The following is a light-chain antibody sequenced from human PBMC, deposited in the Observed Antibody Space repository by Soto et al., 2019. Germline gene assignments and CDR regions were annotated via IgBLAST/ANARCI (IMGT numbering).Light chain of an antibody. CDR3: QAWDSSVV. Sequence: SYELTQPPSVSVSPGQTASITCSGAKLGDKYACWYQQKPGQSPVLVIYQDSKRPSGIPERFSGSNSGNTATLTIRGTQAVDEADYCCQAWDSSVVFGGGTKLTVL. J-gene: IGLJ2*01. CDR1: KLGDKY. V-gene: IGLV3-1*01. CDR2: QDS.